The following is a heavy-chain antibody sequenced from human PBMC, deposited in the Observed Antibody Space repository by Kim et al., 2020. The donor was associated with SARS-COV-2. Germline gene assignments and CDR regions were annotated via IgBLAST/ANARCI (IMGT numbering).Heavy chain of an antibody. CDR3: AKSVWFGELSSMDL. V-gene: IGHV3-30*18. CDR1: GFTFSSYG. CDR2: ISYDGSNK. D-gene: IGHD3-10*01. J-gene: IGHJ6*02. Sequence: GGSLRLSCAASGFTFSSYGMHWVRQAPGKGLEWVSVISYDGSNKYYADSVKGRFTISRDNSKNTLYLQMNSLRAEDTAVYYCAKSVWFGELSSMDLWVLG.